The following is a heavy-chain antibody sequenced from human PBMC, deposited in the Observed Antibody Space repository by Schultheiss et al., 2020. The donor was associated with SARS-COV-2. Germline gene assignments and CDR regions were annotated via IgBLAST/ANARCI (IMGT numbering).Heavy chain of an antibody. J-gene: IGHJ4*02. CDR3: ARAISGSFDYFDY. CDR1: GGSISSYY. D-gene: IGHD1-26*01. CDR2: INHSGST. Sequence: SQTLSLTCTVSGGSISSYYWSWIRQPPGKGLEWIGEINHSGSTNYNPSLKSRVTISVDTSKNQFSLKLSSVTAADTAVYYCARAISGSFDYFDYWGQGTLVTVSS. V-gene: IGHV4-59*01.